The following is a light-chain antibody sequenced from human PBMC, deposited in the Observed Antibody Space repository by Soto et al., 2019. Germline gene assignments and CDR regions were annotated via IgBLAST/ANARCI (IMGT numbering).Light chain of an antibody. J-gene: IGLJ1*01. CDR3: SSYTSTSTYV. CDR2: HVS. CDR1: SSDVGGYNY. V-gene: IGLV2-14*01. Sequence: QSALTQPASVSGSPGQSIAISCTGTSSDVGGYNYVSWYQQYPGKAPKLMIYHVSNRPSGVSNRFYGSKSGNSASLTISGLQAEDEADYYCSSYTSTSTYVFGTGTKLTVL.